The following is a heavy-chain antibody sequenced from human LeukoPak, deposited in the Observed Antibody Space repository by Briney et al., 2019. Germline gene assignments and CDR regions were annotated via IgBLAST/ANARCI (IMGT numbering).Heavy chain of an antibody. J-gene: IGHJ4*02. CDR1: GFTFSSYA. CDR3: AKVLTTVTQGFDY. D-gene: IGHD4-17*01. Sequence: SGGSLRLSCAASGFTFSSYAMSWVRQAPGKGLEWVSAISGSGGSTYYADSVKGRFTISRDNSKNTLYLQMNSLRAEDTAVYYYAKVLTTVTQGFDYWGQGTLVTVSS. V-gene: IGHV3-23*01. CDR2: ISGSGGST.